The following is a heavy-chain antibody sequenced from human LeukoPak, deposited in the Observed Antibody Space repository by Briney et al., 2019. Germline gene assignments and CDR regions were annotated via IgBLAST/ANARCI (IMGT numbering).Heavy chain of an antibody. V-gene: IGHV3-11*01. CDR3: ARAGSGLLPFDY. J-gene: IGHJ4*02. Sequence: PGGSLRLSCTASGFTFSDYYMSWIRQAPGKGLEWVSSISSGGNTIFYTDSVKGRFTISRDNAKNSLYLQMNSLRADDTAVYYCARAGSGLLPFDYWGQGTLVTVSS. CDR2: ISSGGNTI. D-gene: IGHD3-10*01. CDR1: GFTFSDYY.